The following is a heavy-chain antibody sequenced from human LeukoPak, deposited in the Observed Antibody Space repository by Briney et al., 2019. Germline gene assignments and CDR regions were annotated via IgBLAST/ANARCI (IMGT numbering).Heavy chain of an antibody. D-gene: IGHD3-22*01. CDR3: ARHRYYYDSSGYYYFDY. V-gene: IGHV4-34*01. Sequence: KPSETLSLTCAVYGGSFSGYYWSWIRQPPGKGLEWIGEINHSGSANYNPSLKSRVTISVDTSKNQFSLKLSSVTAADTAVYYCARHRYYYDSSGYYYFDYWGQGTLVTVSS. CDR2: INHSGSA. J-gene: IGHJ4*02. CDR1: GGSFSGYY.